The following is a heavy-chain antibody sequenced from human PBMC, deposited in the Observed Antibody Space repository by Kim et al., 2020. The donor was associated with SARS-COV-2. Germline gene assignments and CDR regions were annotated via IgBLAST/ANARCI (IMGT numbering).Heavy chain of an antibody. J-gene: IGHJ6*01. CDR3: AKDPHYDFWSGYYWDV. D-gene: IGHD3-3*01. CDR2: ISGSGGST. Sequence: GGSLRLSCAASGFIFSNYAMSWVRQAPGKGLEWVSVISGSGGSTYYVDSMKGRFTISRDNSKNTLYLQMNSLRAEDTAVYYCAKDPHYDFWSGYYWDVWG. CDR1: GFIFSNYA. V-gene: IGHV3-23*01.